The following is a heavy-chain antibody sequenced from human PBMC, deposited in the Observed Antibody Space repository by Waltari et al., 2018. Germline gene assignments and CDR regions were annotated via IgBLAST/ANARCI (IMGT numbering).Heavy chain of an antibody. V-gene: IGHV3-7*01. CDR3: ARDGDAFDI. Sequence: EVQLVESGGGLVQPGGSLRLSCAASGFTFSSYWMSWVRQAPGKGLGWVANIKQDGSEKDYVDSVKGRFTISRDNAKNLLYRQMNSLRAEDTAVYYCARDGDAFDIWGQGTMVTVSS. J-gene: IGHJ3*02. CDR1: GFTFSSYW. CDR2: IKQDGSEK.